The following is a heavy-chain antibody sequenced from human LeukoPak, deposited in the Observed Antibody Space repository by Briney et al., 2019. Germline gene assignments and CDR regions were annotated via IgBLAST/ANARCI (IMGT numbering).Heavy chain of an antibody. Sequence: PSETLSLTCTVSGGSISSSSYYWGWIRQPPGKGLEWIGSIYYSGSTNYNPSLKSRVTISVDTSKNQFSLKLSSVTAADTAVYYCARATRLIRGCYFDYWGQGTLVTVSS. J-gene: IGHJ4*02. CDR1: GGSISSSSYY. CDR2: IYYSGST. V-gene: IGHV4-39*07. CDR3: ARATRLIRGCYFDY. D-gene: IGHD3-10*01.